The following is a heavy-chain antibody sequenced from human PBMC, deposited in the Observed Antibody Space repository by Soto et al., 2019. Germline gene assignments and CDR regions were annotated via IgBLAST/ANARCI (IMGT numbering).Heavy chain of an antibody. D-gene: IGHD3-22*01. CDR1: GFTFSSYA. V-gene: IGHV3-23*01. Sequence: EVQLLQSGGGLVQPGGSLRLSCAASGFTFSSYAMSWVRQAPGKGLEWVSTISGTGGSTYYPDSVKGRFTISRDNSKNTVYLQMNSLRAEDAAVYYCAKEMTSGYYVFDYWGQGTLVSVCS. J-gene: IGHJ4*02. CDR3: AKEMTSGYYVFDY. CDR2: ISGTGGST.